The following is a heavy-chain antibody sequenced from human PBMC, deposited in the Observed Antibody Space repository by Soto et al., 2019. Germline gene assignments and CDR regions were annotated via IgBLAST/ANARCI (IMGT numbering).Heavy chain of an antibody. V-gene: IGHV3-23*01. CDR3: ARDGVDYYGSGYAFDI. CDR1: GFTFSSYA. Sequence: GGSLRLSCAATGFTFSSYAMSWVRQAPGKGLEWVSGITDNGGQIFYADSVKGRFTISRDNSDNTLFLQMNSLRAEDTAVYYCARDGVDYYGSGYAFDIWGQGTMVTVSS. D-gene: IGHD3-10*01. J-gene: IGHJ3*02. CDR2: ITDNGGQI.